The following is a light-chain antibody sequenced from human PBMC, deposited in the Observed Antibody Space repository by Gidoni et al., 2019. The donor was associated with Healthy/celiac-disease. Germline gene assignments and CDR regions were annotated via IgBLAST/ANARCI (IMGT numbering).Light chain of an antibody. Sequence: ELVLTQSPATLSLSPGERATLSCGASQSVSSSYLAWYQQKPALAPRLLIYDASSRATGIPDRFSGSGSGTDFTLNISRLEPEDFAVYYCQQYGSSPITFGQGTRLEIK. CDR2: DAS. CDR3: QQYGSSPIT. CDR1: QSVSSSY. J-gene: IGKJ5*01. V-gene: IGKV3D-20*01.